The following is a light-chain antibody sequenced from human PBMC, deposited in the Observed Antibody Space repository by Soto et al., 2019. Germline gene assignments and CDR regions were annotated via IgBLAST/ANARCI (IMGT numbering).Light chain of an antibody. CDR3: SSYTSSSTDVV. CDR2: DVS. J-gene: IGLJ2*01. Sequence: ALTQPASVSGSPGQSITISCTGTSSDVGGYNYVSWYQQHPGKAPKLMIYDVSNRPSGVSNRFSGSKSGNTASLTISGLQAEDEADYYCSSYTSSSTDVVFGGGTQLTVL. CDR1: SSDVGGYNY. V-gene: IGLV2-14*01.